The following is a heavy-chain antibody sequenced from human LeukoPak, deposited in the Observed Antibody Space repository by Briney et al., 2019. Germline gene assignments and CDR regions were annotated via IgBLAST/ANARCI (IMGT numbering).Heavy chain of an antibody. Sequence: NPSETLSLTCTVSGGSISSYYWSWIRQPPGKGLEWIGYIYYSGSTNYNPSLKSRVTISVDTSKNQFSLKLSSVTAADTAVYYCARTPADAGDDAFDIWGQGTMVTVSS. CDR1: GGSISSYY. CDR2: IYYSGST. J-gene: IGHJ3*02. V-gene: IGHV4-59*01. D-gene: IGHD2-8*01. CDR3: ARTPADAGDDAFDI.